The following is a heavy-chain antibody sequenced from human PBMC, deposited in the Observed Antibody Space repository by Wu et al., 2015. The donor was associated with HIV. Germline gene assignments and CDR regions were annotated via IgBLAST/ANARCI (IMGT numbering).Heavy chain of an antibody. CDR3: AKERQRDYPFVTGLPENYFDN. J-gene: IGHJ4*02. V-gene: IGHV1-69*15. Sequence: QVQLVQSGAEVKKTGSSVKVSCEASGSTFTNYAINWVRQAPGQGLEWMGRIIPSFGRANYAQKFQGRVTITADGSTRAVFMELSSLRSEDSALYFCAKERQRDYPFVTGLPENYFDNWGQGTRVTVS. CDR2: IIPSFGRA. CDR1: GSTFTNYA. D-gene: IGHD2-21*02.